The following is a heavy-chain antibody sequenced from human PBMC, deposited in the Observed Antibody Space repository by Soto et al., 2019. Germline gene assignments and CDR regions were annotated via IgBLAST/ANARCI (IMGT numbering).Heavy chain of an antibody. J-gene: IGHJ4*02. D-gene: IGHD3-3*01. CDR1: GFTFSSYA. Sequence: GGSLRLSCAASGFTFSSYAMSWVRQAPGKGLEWVSAISGSGGSTYYADSVKGRFTISRDNSKNTLYLQTNSLRAEDTAVYYCAKVRIGITIFGVVTPDYWGQGTLVTVYS. V-gene: IGHV3-23*01. CDR2: ISGSGGST. CDR3: AKVRIGITIFGVVTPDY.